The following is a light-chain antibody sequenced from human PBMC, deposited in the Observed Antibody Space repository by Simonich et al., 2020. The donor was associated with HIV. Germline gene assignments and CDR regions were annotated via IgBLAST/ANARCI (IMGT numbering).Light chain of an antibody. CDR2: DVR. J-gene: IGLJ3*02. CDR1: SGDVGGYNY. CDR3: SSYTSSSTWV. V-gene: IGLV2-14*01. Sequence: QSALTQPASVSGSPGQSITISCTGTSGDVGGYNYVSWHQQHPGKAPKLMIYDVRKRPAGVSNRFSGSKSGNTASLTISGLQAEDEADYYCSSYTSSSTWVFGGGTKLTVL.